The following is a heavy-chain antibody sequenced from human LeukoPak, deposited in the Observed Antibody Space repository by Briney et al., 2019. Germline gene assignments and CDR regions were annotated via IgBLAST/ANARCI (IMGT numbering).Heavy chain of an antibody. D-gene: IGHD3-22*01. J-gene: IGHJ3*02. CDR2: IYTSGST. Sequence: PSETLSLTCTVSGGSISSYYWSWIRQPAGKGLEWIGRIYTSGSTNYNPSLKSRVTMSVDRSKNQFSLKLSSVTAADTAVYYCARAGYYYDSSGDAFDIWGQGTMVTVSS. CDR3: ARAGYYYDSSGDAFDI. CDR1: GGSISSYY. V-gene: IGHV4-4*07.